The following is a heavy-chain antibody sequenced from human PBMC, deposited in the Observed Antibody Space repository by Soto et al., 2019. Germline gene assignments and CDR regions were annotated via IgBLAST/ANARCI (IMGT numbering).Heavy chain of an antibody. Sequence: QVQVMQSGAEVKKPGDSVKVSYKTSGYIFSDYGINWVRQAPGQGLEWMGWISGYSGNANLAQKFQGRVTMTTDKPTRTAYMELRRLRSDDTAVYYCATGTSATTWGESDYWGQGTLVTVSS. CDR1: GYIFSDYG. D-gene: IGHD4-17*01. V-gene: IGHV1-18*04. J-gene: IGHJ4*02. CDR2: ISGYSGNA. CDR3: ATGTSATTWGESDY.